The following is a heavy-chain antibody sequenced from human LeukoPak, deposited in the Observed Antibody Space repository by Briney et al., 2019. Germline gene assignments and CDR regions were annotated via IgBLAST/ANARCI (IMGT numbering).Heavy chain of an antibody. D-gene: IGHD6-6*01. CDR2: ISSSGDNT. CDR1: GFTFSSYA. J-gene: IGHJ4*02. V-gene: IGHV3-23*01. Sequence: GGSLRLSCAASGFTFSSYAMSWVRQAPGKGLEWVSAISSSGDNTYYADSVKGRFTISRDSSKNTLYLQMSSLRVEDTALYYCAKDSRASSGYWGQGTLVTVSS. CDR3: AKDSRASSGY.